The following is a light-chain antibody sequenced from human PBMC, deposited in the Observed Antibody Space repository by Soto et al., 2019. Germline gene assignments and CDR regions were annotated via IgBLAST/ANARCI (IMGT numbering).Light chain of an antibody. CDR2: AAS. CDR3: QQYYSYLWT. V-gene: IGKV1-8*01. J-gene: IGKJ1*01. Sequence: AIRMTQSPSSLSASAGDRVTITCRASQGISSYLDWYQQKPGKAPKLLIYAASTLQSGVPSRFSGSGSGTDFTLTISCLHSEDFATYYCQQYYSYLWTFGQGTKVEIK. CDR1: QGISSY.